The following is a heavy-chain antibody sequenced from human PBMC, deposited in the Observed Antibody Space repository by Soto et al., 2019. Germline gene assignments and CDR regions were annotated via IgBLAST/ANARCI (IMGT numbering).Heavy chain of an antibody. CDR1: GGSISSSSYY. J-gene: IGHJ4*02. CDR3: ARPSTGYRVEVDY. V-gene: IGHV4-39*01. Sequence: SETLSLTCTVSGGSISSSSYYWGWIRQPPGKGLESIGTIYYSGSTYYNPSLKSRVTISVDTSKNQFSLKLTSVTAADTAVYYCARPSTGYRVEVDYWGQGTLVTVSS. D-gene: IGHD1-1*01. CDR2: IYYSGST.